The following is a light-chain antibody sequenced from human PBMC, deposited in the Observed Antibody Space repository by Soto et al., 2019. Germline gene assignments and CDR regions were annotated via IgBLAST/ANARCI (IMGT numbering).Light chain of an antibody. V-gene: IGKV3-11*01. CDR2: DAS. CDR3: QQRSNLGT. CDR1: QSVSSY. J-gene: IGKJ3*01. Sequence: EIVLTQSPATLSLSPGERATLSCRASQSVSSYLAWYQQKPGQAPRLLIYDASNRATGIPARFSGSGSGTAFTLTISSLEPEDFAVYYCQQRSNLGTFGPGTKVDIK.